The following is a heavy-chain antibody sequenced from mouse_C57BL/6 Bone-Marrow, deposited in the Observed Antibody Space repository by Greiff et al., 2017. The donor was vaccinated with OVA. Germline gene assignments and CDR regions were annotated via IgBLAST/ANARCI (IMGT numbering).Heavy chain of an antibody. V-gene: IGHV1-18*01. CDR1: GYTFTDYN. CDR2: INPNNGGT. CDR3: ARRIVDRYAMDD. Sequence: VQLQQSGPELVKPGASVKIPCKASGYTFTDYNMDWVKQSHGKSLEWIGDINPNNGGTIYNQKFKGKATLTVDKSSSTAYMELRSLTSEDTAVYYCARRIVDRYAMDDWGQGTSVTVSS. J-gene: IGHJ4*01. D-gene: IGHD1-1*01.